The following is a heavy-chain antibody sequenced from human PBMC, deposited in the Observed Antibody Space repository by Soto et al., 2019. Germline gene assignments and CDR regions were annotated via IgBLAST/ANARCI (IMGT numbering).Heavy chain of an antibody. Sequence: ASVKVSCKASGYTFTGYYMHWVRQAPAQGLEWMGWINPNSGGTNYAQKFQGWVTMTRDTSISTAYMELSGLRSDDTAVYYCARDHRYGGNDYYYYGMDVWGQGTTVTVSS. CDR1: GYTFTGYY. CDR2: INPNSGGT. V-gene: IGHV1-2*04. CDR3: ARDHRYGGNDYYYYGMDV. J-gene: IGHJ6*02. D-gene: IGHD4-17*01.